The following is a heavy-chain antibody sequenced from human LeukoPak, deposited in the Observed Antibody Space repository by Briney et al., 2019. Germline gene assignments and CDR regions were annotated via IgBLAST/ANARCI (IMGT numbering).Heavy chain of an antibody. J-gene: IGHJ4*02. CDR3: ARKGYGDYDFDY. Sequence: SETLSLTCAVSGGSISSGGYSWSWIRQPPGKGLEWIGYIYHGGSTYYNPSLKSRVTISVDRSKNQFSLKLSSVTAADTAVYYCARKGYGDYDFDYWGQGTLVTVSS. V-gene: IGHV4-30-2*01. CDR2: IYHGGST. CDR1: GGSISSGGYS. D-gene: IGHD4-17*01.